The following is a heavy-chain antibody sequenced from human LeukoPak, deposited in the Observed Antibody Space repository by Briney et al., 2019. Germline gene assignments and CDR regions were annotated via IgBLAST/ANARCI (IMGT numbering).Heavy chain of an antibody. Sequence: GGSLRLSCAASGFTFSNYWMIWVRQAPGKGLEWVGNIKQDGSVNRYADSVRGRFTISRDNAQTSLYLQMSGLRAEDTAVYYCARASNPWLQLTWGQGTLVTVSS. CDR2: IKQDGSVN. V-gene: IGHV3-7*05. J-gene: IGHJ5*02. CDR3: ARASNPWLQLT. D-gene: IGHD5-24*01. CDR1: GFTFSNYW.